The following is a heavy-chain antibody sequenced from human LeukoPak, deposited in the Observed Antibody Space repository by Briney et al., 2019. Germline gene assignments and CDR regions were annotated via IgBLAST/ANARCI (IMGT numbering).Heavy chain of an antibody. CDR2: IYSGGST. CDR3: ARARDSSWDY. V-gene: IGHV3-53*01. Sequence: GGSLRLSCAASGFTVRSNYMSWVRQAPVKGLEWVSVIYSGGSTYYADAVKGRFTISRDNSKNTLYLQMNSLRAEDTAVYYCARARDSSWDYWGQGTLVTVSS. CDR1: GFTVRSNY. J-gene: IGHJ4*02. D-gene: IGHD6-13*01.